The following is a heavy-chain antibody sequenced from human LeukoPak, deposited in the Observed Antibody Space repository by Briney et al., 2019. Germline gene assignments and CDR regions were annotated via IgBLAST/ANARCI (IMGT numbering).Heavy chain of an antibody. D-gene: IGHD5-24*01. CDR3: ARGERDGYKPTLYYFDY. CDR1: GYTFTGYY. J-gene: IGHJ4*02. CDR2: INPNSGGT. Sequence: ASVKVSCKASGYTFTGYYMHWVRQAPGQGLGWMGWINPNSGGTNYAQKFQGRVTMTRDTSISTAYMELSRLRSDDTAVYYCARGERDGYKPTLYYFDYWGQGTLVTVSS. V-gene: IGHV1-2*02.